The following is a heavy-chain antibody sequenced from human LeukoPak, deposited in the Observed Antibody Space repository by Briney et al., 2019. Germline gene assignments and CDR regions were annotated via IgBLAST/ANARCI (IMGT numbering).Heavy chain of an antibody. J-gene: IGHJ4*02. V-gene: IGHV3-30-3*01. CDR1: GFTFSSYA. CDR3: ARRYHYDSKEIDY. CDR2: ISYDGSNK. Sequence: PGGSLRLSCAASGFTFSSYAMHWVRQAPGKGLEWVALISYDGSNKYFADSVKGRFTISRDNSKNTLYLQMNSLRAEDTAVYYCARRYHYDSKEIDYWGQGTLVTVSS. D-gene: IGHD3-22*01.